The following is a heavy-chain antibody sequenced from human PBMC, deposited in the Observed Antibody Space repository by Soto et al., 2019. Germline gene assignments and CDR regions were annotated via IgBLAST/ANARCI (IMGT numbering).Heavy chain of an antibody. V-gene: IGHV3-23*01. J-gene: IGHJ4*02. CDR2: VSGSGGST. D-gene: IGHD3-10*01. CDR3: AKRSSGGEYYFDY. CDR1: GFTFSSYA. Sequence: EVQLLESGGGLVQPGGSLRLSCAASGFTFSSYAMSWVRQAPGKGLEWVSAVSGSGGSTYYADSVKGRFTISRDNSKNTLYLQMNSLRAEDTAVYYCAKRSSGGEYYFDYWGQGTLVTVSS.